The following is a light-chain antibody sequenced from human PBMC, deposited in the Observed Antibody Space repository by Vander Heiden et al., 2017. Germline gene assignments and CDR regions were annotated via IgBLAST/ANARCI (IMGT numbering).Light chain of an antibody. CDR2: RND. Sequence: QSVLTQLPSASGTPVQMVSISCSGRRSNIGSNYVYWYQPPPGTAPKLLHNRNDQRPSAVPDRFSGSKSGATASLATSGLRSEDEADYYCAAWDDSLSGVVFGGGTKLTVL. CDR3: AAWDDSLSGVV. J-gene: IGLJ2*01. V-gene: IGLV1-47*01. CDR1: RSNIGSNY.